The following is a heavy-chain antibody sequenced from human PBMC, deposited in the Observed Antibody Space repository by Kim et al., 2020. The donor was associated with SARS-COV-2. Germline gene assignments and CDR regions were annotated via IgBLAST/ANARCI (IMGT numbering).Heavy chain of an antibody. J-gene: IGHJ4*02. CDR3: AAHPVAYCGGDCYLQP. CDR2: IVVGSGNT. V-gene: IGHV1-58*02. D-gene: IGHD2-21*02. CDR1: GFTFTSSA. Sequence: SVKVSCKASGFTFTSSAMQWVRQARGQRLEWIGWIVVGSGNTNYAQKFQERVTITRDMSTSTAYMELSSLRSEDTAVYYCAAHPVAYCGGDCYLQPWGQGTLVTVSS.